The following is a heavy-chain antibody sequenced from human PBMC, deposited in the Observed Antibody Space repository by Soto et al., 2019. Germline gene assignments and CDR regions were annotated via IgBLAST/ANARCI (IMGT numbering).Heavy chain of an antibody. CDR2: ISAYNGNT. CDR1: GYTFTSNG. V-gene: IGHV1-18*04. Sequence: QVQLVQSGAEVKKPGASVKVSCKASGYTFTSNGISWVRQAPGQGLEWMGWISAYNGNTNYAQKLQGRVTMTTDTSTSTAYMELRSLRSDDTAVYYCARVLRFLEWSSNWFDPWGQGTLVTVSS. J-gene: IGHJ5*02. CDR3: ARVLRFLEWSSNWFDP. D-gene: IGHD3-3*01.